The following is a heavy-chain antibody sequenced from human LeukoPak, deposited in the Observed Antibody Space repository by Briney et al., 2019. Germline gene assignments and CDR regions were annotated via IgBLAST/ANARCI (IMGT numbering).Heavy chain of an antibody. J-gene: IGHJ4*02. Sequence: GGSLRLSCAASGFTFSSHAMSWVRQAPGKGLEWVSGMSGSGGTTNYADSVKGRFTISRDNSKNTLYLQMDSLRAEDTAVYYCAQSYYYDSRGAYYFDCWGQGALVTVSS. V-gene: IGHV3-23*01. CDR1: GFTFSSHA. CDR2: MSGSGGTT. CDR3: AQSYYYDSRGAYYFDC. D-gene: IGHD3-22*01.